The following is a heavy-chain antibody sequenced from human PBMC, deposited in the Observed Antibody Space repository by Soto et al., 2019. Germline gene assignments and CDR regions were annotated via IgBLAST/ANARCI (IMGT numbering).Heavy chain of an antibody. CDR2: ISWDGGST. Sequence: GGSLRLSCAASGFTFDDYTMHWVRQAPGKGLEWVSLISWDGGSTYYADSVKGRFTISRDNSKNSLYLQMNSLRTEDTALYYCAKGLKYSYGYVYGMDVWGQGTTVTVSS. J-gene: IGHJ6*02. CDR1: GFTFDDYT. V-gene: IGHV3-43*01. CDR3: AKGLKYSYGYVYGMDV. D-gene: IGHD5-18*01.